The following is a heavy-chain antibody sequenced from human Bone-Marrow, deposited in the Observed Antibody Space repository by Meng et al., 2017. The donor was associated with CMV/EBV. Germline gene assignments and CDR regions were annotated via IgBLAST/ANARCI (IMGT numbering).Heavy chain of an antibody. V-gene: IGHV5-51*01. D-gene: IGHD3-3*01. CDR3: ARQKAGFWSGYPAFDI. CDR1: GYSFTSYW. Sequence: GESLKISCKGSGYSFTSYWIGWVRQMPGKGLEWMGIIYPGDSDTRYSPSFQGQVTISADKSISTAYLQWSSLKASDTAMYYCARQKAGFWSGYPAFDIWGQGTVVTVSS. CDR2: IYPGDSDT. J-gene: IGHJ3*02.